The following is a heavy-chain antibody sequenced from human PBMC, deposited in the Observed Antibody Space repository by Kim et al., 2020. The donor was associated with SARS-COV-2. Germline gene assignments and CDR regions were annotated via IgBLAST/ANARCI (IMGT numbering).Heavy chain of an antibody. Sequence: SETLSLTCTVSGGSISSYYWSWIRQPPGKGLEWIGYIYYSGSTNYNPSLKSRVTISVDTSKNQFSLKLSSVTAADTAVYYCARGGRAAAGRTRDYYYGMDVWGQGTTVTVSS. CDR1: GGSISSYY. V-gene: IGHV4-59*13. D-gene: IGHD6-13*01. J-gene: IGHJ6*02. CDR2: IYYSGST. CDR3: ARGGRAAAGRTRDYYYGMDV.